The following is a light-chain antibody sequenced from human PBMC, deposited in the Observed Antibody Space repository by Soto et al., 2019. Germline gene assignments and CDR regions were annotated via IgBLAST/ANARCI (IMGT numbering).Light chain of an antibody. CDR3: QLCGIAPFT. J-gene: IGKJ3*01. Sequence: EIVLTQSPGPLSLSPGERATLSCRASQSVSSGYLAWYQHKPGRVPRLLIYGASNRAPGIPDRFTGSGSGTDFTLTIARVEPEDFAVYYCQLCGIAPFTFGPGTKVDIK. V-gene: IGKV3-20*01. CDR1: QSVSSGY. CDR2: GAS.